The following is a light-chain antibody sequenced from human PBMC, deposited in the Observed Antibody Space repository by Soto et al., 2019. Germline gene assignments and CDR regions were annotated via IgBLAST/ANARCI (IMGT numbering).Light chain of an antibody. CDR2: DAS. CDR3: QAYSTCHPIT. V-gene: IGKV3D-15*01. CDR1: QSVGSD. J-gene: IGKJ4*01. Sequence: CMSRWAPAPFYRRASQSVGSDLAWYQQKPGQAPRLLIYDASTRATGIPARFSCIESGTEFTLAMRSLHSNEFAVQYCQAYSTCHPITIGVGTKVDI.